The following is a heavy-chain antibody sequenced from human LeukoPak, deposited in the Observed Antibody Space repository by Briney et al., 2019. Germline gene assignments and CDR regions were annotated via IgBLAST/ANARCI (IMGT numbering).Heavy chain of an antibody. CDR2: ISAYNGNT. CDR1: GYTFTSYG. D-gene: IGHD2-15*01. CDR3: ARDHGRRSAGYYYGMDV. V-gene: IGHV1-18*04. Sequence: GASVKVSCKASGYTFTSYGTSWVRQAPGQGLEWRGWISAYNGNTNYAKKLQGRVTMTTDTTTSTAYMELRSVRSDDKAVYYCARDHGRRSAGYYYGMDVWGKGTTVTVSS. J-gene: IGHJ6*04.